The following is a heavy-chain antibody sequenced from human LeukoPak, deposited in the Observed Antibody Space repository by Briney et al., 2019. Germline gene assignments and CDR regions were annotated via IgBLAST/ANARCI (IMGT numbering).Heavy chain of an antibody. Sequence: GSLRLSCAASGFTFSSYAMHWVRQAPGKGLEWVAVISYDGSNKYYADSVKGRFTISRDNSKNTLYLQMNSLRAEDTAVYYCARTPTVAPLDYWGQGTLVTVSS. CDR2: ISYDGSNK. CDR3: ARTPTVAPLDY. CDR1: GFTFSSYA. V-gene: IGHV3-30*04. D-gene: IGHD4-23*01. J-gene: IGHJ4*02.